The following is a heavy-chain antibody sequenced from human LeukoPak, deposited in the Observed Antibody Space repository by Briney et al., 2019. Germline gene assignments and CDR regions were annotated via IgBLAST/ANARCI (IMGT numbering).Heavy chain of an antibody. D-gene: IGHD3-10*01. CDR1: GFTFSSYA. CDR2: IYSGGST. CDR3: ARSYYYGSGSPWYYGMDV. Sequence: PGGSLRLSCAASGFTFSSYAMHWVRQAPGEGLEWVSVIYSGGSTYYADSVKGRFTISRDNSKNTLYLQMNSLRAEDTAVYYCARSYYYGSGSPWYYGMDVWGQGTTVTVSS. J-gene: IGHJ6*02. V-gene: IGHV3-53*01.